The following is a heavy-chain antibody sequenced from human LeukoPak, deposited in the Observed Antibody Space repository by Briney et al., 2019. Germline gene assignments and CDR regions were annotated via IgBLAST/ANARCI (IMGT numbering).Heavy chain of an antibody. J-gene: IGHJ4*02. CDR3: ARVPPSAHQVFSSDY. CDR1: GYTFTNYG. CDR2: ISANNGEI. D-gene: IGHD1-14*01. Sequence: GASVKVSSKASGYTFTNYGISWVRQAPGQGLEWMSWISANNGEIRYAQNFQARVTMTTDTSTTTAYMELRSLRSDDTAVYYCARVPPSAHQVFSSDYWGQGTQVTVSS. V-gene: IGHV1-18*04.